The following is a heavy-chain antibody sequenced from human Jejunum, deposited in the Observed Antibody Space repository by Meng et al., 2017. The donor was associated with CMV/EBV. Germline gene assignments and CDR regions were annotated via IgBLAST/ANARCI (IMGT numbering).Heavy chain of an antibody. CDR2: VEDGGTT. Sequence: VSGVSLTTPTYSWFWIRLPPGKGLEWIGLVEDGGTTRYKPSLVSRVSISVNTSKNQFSLTLNSVTAADTAIYYCARGGWGNWNFEHWGQGKLVTVSS. D-gene: IGHD3-16*01. CDR3: ARGGWGNWNFEH. CDR1: GVSLTTPTYS. V-gene: IGHV4-61*01. J-gene: IGHJ4*02.